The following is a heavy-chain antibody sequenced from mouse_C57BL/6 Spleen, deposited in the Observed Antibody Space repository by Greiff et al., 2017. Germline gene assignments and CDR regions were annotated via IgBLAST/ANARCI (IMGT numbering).Heavy chain of an antibody. CDR3: ARSHYGNYPYYFDY. D-gene: IGHD2-1*01. CDR1: GYSFTGYY. CDR2: INPSTGGT. V-gene: IGHV1-42*01. Sequence: VQLQQSGPELVKPGASVKISCKASGYSFTGYYMNWVKQSPEKSLEWIGEINPSTGGTTYNKKFKAKATLTVDKSSSTAYMQLKSLTSEDSAVYYCARSHYGNYPYYFDYWGQGTTLTVSS. J-gene: IGHJ2*01.